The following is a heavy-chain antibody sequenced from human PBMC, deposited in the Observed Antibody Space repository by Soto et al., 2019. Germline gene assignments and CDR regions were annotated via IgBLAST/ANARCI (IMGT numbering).Heavy chain of an antibody. CDR2: ISYDGSNK. D-gene: IGHD3-10*01. Sequence: PGGSLRLSCGASGFTITDYYMSWIRQAPGKGLEWVAVISYDGSNKYYADSVKGRFTISRDNSKNTLYLQMNSLRAEDTAVYYCARDRGVIIYYYYGMDVWGQGTTVTVSS. CDR1: GFTITDYY. V-gene: IGHV3-30-3*01. CDR3: ARDRGVIIYYYYGMDV. J-gene: IGHJ6*02.